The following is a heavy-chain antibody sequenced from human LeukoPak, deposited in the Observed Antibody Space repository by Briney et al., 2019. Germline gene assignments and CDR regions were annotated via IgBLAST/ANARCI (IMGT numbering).Heavy chain of an antibody. CDR2: IRSSSSTT. CDR3: VRDYDS. V-gene: IGHV3-48*01. D-gene: IGHD3-16*01. J-gene: IGHJ5*02. Sequence: PGGSLRLSCAASGFTFSYYSMNWVRQAPGKGLEWVSYIRSSSSTTYYADSVKGRFTISRDDAKNSLYLQMNDLRAEDTAVYYCVRDYDSWGQGTLVSVSS. CDR1: GFTFSYYS.